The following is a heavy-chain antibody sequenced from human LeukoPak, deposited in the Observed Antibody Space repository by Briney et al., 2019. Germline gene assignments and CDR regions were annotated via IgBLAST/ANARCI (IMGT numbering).Heavy chain of an antibody. D-gene: IGHD4-23*01. V-gene: IGHV3-48*01. Sequence: GGSLRLSCAASGFTFSSFGMNWVRQAPGKGLEWVSYISSSSSTIYYADSVKGRFTISRDNAKNSLYLQMNSLRAQDTAVYFCAREAQYDYGGNSGYFARYYYYYMDVWGKGTTVTVSS. CDR1: GFTFSSFG. CDR2: ISSSSSTI. CDR3: AREAQYDYGGNSGYFARYYYYYMDV. J-gene: IGHJ6*03.